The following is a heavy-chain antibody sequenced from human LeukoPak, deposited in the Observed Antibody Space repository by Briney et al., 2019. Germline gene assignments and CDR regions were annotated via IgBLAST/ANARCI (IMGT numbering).Heavy chain of an antibody. J-gene: IGHJ3*02. D-gene: IGHD3-22*01. CDR3: ASLYYYDSSGYFTRDAFDI. CDR2: IYYSGST. V-gene: IGHV4-39*06. CDR1: GGSISSSSYY. Sequence: SETLSLTCTVSGGSISSSSYYWGWIRQPPGKGLEWIGSIYYSGSTYYNPSLKSRVTISVDTSKNQFPLKLSSVTAADTAVYYCASLYYYDSSGYFTRDAFDIWGQGTMVTVSS.